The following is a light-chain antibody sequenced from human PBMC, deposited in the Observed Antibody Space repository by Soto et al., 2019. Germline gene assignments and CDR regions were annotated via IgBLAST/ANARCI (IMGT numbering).Light chain of an antibody. CDR3: QQYHSSPWT. Sequence: DIVMTQSPDSLAESLGERATINCKSSQSVLYSSNNKNCLAWYQQRPGQPPKLLIYWASTRESGVPDRFSGSGSGTDFTLTISSLQAEDVAVYYCQQYHSSPWTFGQGTKVDIK. J-gene: IGKJ1*01. CDR1: QSVLYSSNNKNC. CDR2: WAS. V-gene: IGKV4-1*01.